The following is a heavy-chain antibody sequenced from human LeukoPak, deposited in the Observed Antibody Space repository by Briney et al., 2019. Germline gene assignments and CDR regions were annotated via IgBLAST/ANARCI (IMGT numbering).Heavy chain of an antibody. CDR2: IYDSGST. CDR3: ARDVGGTTGRIDH. D-gene: IGHD1-26*01. V-gene: IGHV4-59*01. J-gene: IGHJ4*02. CDR1: GASISGDY. Sequence: SQTLSLTCTVSGASISGDYCNWIRQPPRRGLELIGCIYDSGSTNYNHSLKSRVRISVDTSNNQFSLMLRSVTAADTAVYYCARDVGGTTGRIDHWGQGTLVTASS.